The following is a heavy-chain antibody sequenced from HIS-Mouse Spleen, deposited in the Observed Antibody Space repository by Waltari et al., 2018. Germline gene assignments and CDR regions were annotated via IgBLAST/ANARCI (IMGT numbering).Heavy chain of an antibody. D-gene: IGHD6-13*01. Sequence: EVQLVESGGGLVQPGRSLRLSCAASGFTFDDYAMHWVRQAPGKGLAWVAGISWDSGSLGYADSVKGRFTISRDNAKNSLYLQMNSLRAEDTALYYCAKGSSSWFVDAFDIWGQGTMVTVSS. CDR2: ISWDSGSL. CDR1: GFTFDDYA. CDR3: AKGSSSWFVDAFDI. V-gene: IGHV3-9*01. J-gene: IGHJ3*02.